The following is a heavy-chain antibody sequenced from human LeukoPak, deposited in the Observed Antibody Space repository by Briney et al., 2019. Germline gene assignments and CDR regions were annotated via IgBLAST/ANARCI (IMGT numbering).Heavy chain of an antibody. CDR1: GFTFSSYA. Sequence: GGSLRLSCAASGFTFSSYAMSGVRQAPGKGLEWVSAISGSGGSTYYADSVKGRFTISKDNTKNTLYLQINSLRAEDTAVYYCTKMRAASYCFDYWGQGTLVTVSS. V-gene: IGHV3-23*01. D-gene: IGHD6-6*01. CDR3: TKMRAASYCFDY. J-gene: IGHJ4*02. CDR2: ISGSGGST.